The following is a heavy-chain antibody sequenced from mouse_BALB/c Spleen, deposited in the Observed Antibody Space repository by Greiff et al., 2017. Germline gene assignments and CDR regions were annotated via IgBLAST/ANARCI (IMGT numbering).Heavy chain of an antibody. CDR2: IWSDGST. CDR1: GFSLTSYG. D-gene: IGHD3-1*01. Sequence: VKLMESGPDLVAPSQSLSITCTGSGFSLTSYGVHWVSQPPGKGLEWLVVIWSDGSTTYNSALKSRLSISKDNSKSQVFLKMKSVKTDDTAMYYCYRERARASYAMDYWGQGTSVTVSS. J-gene: IGHJ4*01. V-gene: IGHV2-6-2*01. CDR3: YRERARASYAMDY.